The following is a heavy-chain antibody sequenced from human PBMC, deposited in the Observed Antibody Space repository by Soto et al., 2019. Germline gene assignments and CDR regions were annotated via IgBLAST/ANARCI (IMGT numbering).Heavy chain of an antibody. V-gene: IGHV4-39*02. CDR2: IHYRGST. CDR1: GGSVSVDSYY. Sequence: SETLSLTCAVSGGSVSVDSYYWAWIRQPPGKGLEWIATIHYRGSTYYATSLKSRVTISIDTSKNQFSLMLASVTATDTAFYYCARDCSGGACYPASFDYWGQGTLVTVSS. CDR3: ARDCSGGACYPASFDY. D-gene: IGHD2-15*01. J-gene: IGHJ4*02.